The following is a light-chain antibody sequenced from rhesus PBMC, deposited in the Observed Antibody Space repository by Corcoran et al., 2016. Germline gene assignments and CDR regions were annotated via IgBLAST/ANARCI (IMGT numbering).Light chain of an antibody. Sequence: EIVLTQSPATLALSPGERVTLSCRASQSVDSFLAWYQQKPGQATRLLTYGASRRATGSPERFSGSGSGTDFTLTISGLDPEDVGTSYCQQEITLFSFGPGTKLDIK. CDR2: GAS. CDR1: QSVDSF. J-gene: IGKJ3*01. CDR3: QQEITLFS. V-gene: IGKV3-24*04.